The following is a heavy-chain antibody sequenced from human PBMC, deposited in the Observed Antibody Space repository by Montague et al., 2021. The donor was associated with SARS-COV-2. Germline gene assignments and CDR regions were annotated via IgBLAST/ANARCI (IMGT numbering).Heavy chain of an antibody. CDR3: ARAVRGVIILSPYYAMDV. J-gene: IGHJ6*02. Sequence: SETLSLTCAVYGGSFSAYYWYWIRQPPGKGLEWIGDINHSGSTNXNPSLKSRVTVSLDTSKNQFSLKLRSVTAADTAVYYCARAVRGVIILSPYYAMDVWGQGTSVTVSS. V-gene: IGHV4-34*01. CDR1: GGSFSAYY. CDR2: INHSGST. D-gene: IGHD3-10*01.